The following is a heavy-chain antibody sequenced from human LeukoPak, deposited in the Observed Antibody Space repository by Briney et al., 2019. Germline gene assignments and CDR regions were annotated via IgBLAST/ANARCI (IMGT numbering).Heavy chain of an antibody. D-gene: IGHD1-14*01. CDR3: ARDNRQRGLDS. CDR1: GGSISSSDW. J-gene: IGHJ4*02. Sequence: PSETLSLTCVVSGGSISSSDWWSWVRQPPGKGLEWIGEICHSRATNYNPSLKSRLTISVDMSKNQFSLMLRSVTAADTAFYYCARDNRQRGLDSWGQGTLVTVSS. CDR2: ICHSRAT. V-gene: IGHV4-4*02.